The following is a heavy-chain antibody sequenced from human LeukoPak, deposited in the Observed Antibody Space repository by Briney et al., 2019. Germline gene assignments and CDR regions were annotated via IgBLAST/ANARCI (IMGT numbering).Heavy chain of an antibody. CDR2: IWYDGSNK. Sequence: GRSLRLSCAASGFTFSSYGMHWVRQAPGKGLEWVAVIWYDGSNKYYADSVKGRFTISGDNSKNTLYLQMNSLRAEDTAVYYCARDPPIFGVGTNYYYGMDVWGQGTTVTVSS. J-gene: IGHJ6*02. D-gene: IGHD3-3*01. CDR1: GFTFSSYG. V-gene: IGHV3-33*01. CDR3: ARDPPIFGVGTNYYYGMDV.